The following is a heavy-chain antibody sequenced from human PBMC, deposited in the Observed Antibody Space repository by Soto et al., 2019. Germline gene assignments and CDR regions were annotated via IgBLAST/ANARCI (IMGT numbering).Heavy chain of an antibody. Sequence: GSLRLSCAASGFTFSSYAMSWVRQAPGKGLEWVSAISGSGGSTYYADSVKGRFTISRDNSKNTLYLQMNSLRAEDTAVYYCAKEGGIAAAGQADYYYYYGMDVWGQGTTVTVSS. J-gene: IGHJ6*02. V-gene: IGHV3-23*01. CDR1: GFTFSSYA. CDR2: ISGSGGST. CDR3: AKEGGIAAAGQADYYYYYGMDV. D-gene: IGHD6-13*01.